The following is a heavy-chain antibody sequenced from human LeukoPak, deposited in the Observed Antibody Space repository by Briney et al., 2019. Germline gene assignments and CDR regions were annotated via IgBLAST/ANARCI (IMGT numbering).Heavy chain of an antibody. CDR2: IRYDGSNK. V-gene: IGHV3-30*02. CDR3: ARQPPGGAWETESGY. D-gene: IGHD1-26*01. Sequence: QPWGSLRLSCAASGFTFSSHGMHWVRQAPGKGLEWVAFIRYDGSNKYYADSVKGRFTISRDNSKNTLYLQMNSLRAEDTAVYYCARQPPGGAWETESGYWGQGTLVTVSS. CDR1: GFTFSSHG. J-gene: IGHJ4*02.